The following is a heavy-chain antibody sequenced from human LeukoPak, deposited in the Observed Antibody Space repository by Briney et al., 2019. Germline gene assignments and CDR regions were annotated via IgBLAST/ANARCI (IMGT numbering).Heavy chain of an antibody. D-gene: IGHD3-10*01. CDR1: GDSVTSGNYY. V-gene: IGHV4-39*01. J-gene: IGHJ4*02. CDR2: VFYSGHI. CDR3: ARTTGQYYYGSGSYSY. Sequence: SETLSLTCTVAGDSVTSGNYYWGWVRQTPGKELEWIGNVFYSGHIYYNPSLKSRITVSADTSKNQFSLKLSSVTAADTAVYYCARTTGQYYYGSGSYSYWGQGTLVTVSS.